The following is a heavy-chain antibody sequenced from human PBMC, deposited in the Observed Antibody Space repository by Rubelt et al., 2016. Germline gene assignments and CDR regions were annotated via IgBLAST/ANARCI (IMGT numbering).Heavy chain of an antibody. Sequence: QVQLQESGPGLVKPSETLSLTCTVSGYSISSGYHWGWLRQPPGKGLEWIGSIYHSGSTYYNPSLKSRVTISVDTSKNQFSLILISGTAADTAVYDCARRNGDIDYYYGMDVWGQGTTVTVSS. CDR1: GYSISSGYH. CDR2: IYHSGST. J-gene: IGHJ6*02. V-gene: IGHV4-38-2*02. CDR3: ARRNGDIDYYYGMDV. D-gene: IGHD2-8*01.